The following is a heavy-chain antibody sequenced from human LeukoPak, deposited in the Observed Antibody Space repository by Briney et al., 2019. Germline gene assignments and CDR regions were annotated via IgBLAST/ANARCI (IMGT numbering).Heavy chain of an antibody. CDR3: ARAHSYSSGWHFDY. Sequence: ASVKVSCKASGYTFTSYGIGWVRQAPGQGLEWMGWISAYNGNTNYAQKLQGRVTMTTDTSTSTAYMELRSLRSDDTAVYYCARAHSYSSGWHFDYWGQGTLVTVSS. CDR1: GYTFTSYG. J-gene: IGHJ4*02. CDR2: ISAYNGNT. D-gene: IGHD6-19*01. V-gene: IGHV1-18*01.